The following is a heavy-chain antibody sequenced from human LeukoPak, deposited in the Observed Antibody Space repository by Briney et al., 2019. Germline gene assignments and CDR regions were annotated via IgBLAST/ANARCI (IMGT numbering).Heavy chain of an antibody. CDR3: ARGRSGLAAAGTYDY. CDR2: INLNSGRT. CDR1: GYTFTSSD. V-gene: IGHV1-8*01. D-gene: IGHD6-25*01. J-gene: IGHJ4*02. Sequence: ASVKVSCKASGYTFTSSDINWVRQAAAQGLEWMGCINLNSGRTGYAQKFQGRVTMTENTSISTAYMELSSLRFDDTAVYYCARGRSGLAAAGTYDYWGQGTLITVSS.